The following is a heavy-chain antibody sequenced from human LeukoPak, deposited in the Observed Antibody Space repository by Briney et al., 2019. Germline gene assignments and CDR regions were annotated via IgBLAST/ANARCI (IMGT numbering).Heavy chain of an antibody. CDR2: IYHSGST. D-gene: IGHD3-10*01. CDR3: ARDHRITMVRGVTHGSFDY. CDR1: GGSISSGGYY. J-gene: IGHJ4*02. V-gene: IGHV4-30-2*01. Sequence: SETLSLTCTVSGGSISSGGYYWSWIRQPPGKGLEWIGYIYHSGSTYYNPSLKSRVTISVDRSKNQFSLKLSSVTAADTAVYYCARDHRITMVRGVTHGSFDYWGQGTLVTVSS.